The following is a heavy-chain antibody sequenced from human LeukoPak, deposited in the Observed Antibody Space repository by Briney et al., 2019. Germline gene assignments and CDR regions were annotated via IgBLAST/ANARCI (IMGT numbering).Heavy chain of an antibody. J-gene: IGHJ4*02. Sequence: GGSLRLSCAASGFTFDDYAMHWVRQAPGKGLEWVSYISSSGSTIYYADSVKGRFTISRDNAKNSLYLQMNSLRAEDTAVYYCARAPYYDFDYWGQGTLVTVSS. D-gene: IGHD3-10*01. V-gene: IGHV3-48*03. CDR1: GFTFDDYA. CDR3: ARAPYYDFDY. CDR2: ISSSGSTI.